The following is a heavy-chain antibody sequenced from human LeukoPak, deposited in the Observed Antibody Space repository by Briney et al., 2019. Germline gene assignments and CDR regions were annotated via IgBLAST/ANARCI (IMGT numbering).Heavy chain of an antibody. CDR2: IYTSGST. CDR3: ARQEAVAGKGFDY. D-gene: IGHD6-19*01. CDR1: GGSISSGSYY. V-gene: IGHV4-61*02. Sequence: SQTLSLTCTVSGGSISSGSYYWSWIRQPAGKGLEWIGRIYTSGSTNYNPSLKSRVTISVDTSKNQFSLKLSSVTAADTAVYYCARQEAVAGKGFDYWGQGTLVTVSS. J-gene: IGHJ4*02.